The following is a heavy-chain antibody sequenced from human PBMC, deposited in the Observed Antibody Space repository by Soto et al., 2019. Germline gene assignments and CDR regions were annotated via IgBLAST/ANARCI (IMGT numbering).Heavy chain of an antibody. Sequence: SGPTLVNPTQTLTLTCTFSGFSLSTSGMCVSWIRQPPGKALEWLALIDWDDDKYYSSSLKTRLTISKDTSKNQVVLTMTNMDPVDTATYYCARTRRNDEHSYGPTLVFDYWGQGTLVTVS. CDR1: GFSLSTSGMC. D-gene: IGHD5-18*01. J-gene: IGHJ4*02. CDR3: ARTRRNDEHSYGPTLVFDY. CDR2: IDWDDDK. V-gene: IGHV2-70*01.